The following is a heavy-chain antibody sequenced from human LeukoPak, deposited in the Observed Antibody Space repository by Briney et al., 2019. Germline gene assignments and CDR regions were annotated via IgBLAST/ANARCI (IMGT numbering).Heavy chain of an antibody. CDR1: GFTFSNYM. D-gene: IGHD3-22*01. CDR3: AKGSSGYSEYYFDY. J-gene: IGHJ4*02. V-gene: IGHV3-9*01. CDR2: ISWNSGSI. Sequence: PGGSLRLSCAASGFTFSNYMMHWVRQAPGKGLEWVSGISWNSGSIGYADSVKGRFTISRDNAKNSLYLQMNSLRAEDTALYYCAKGSSGYSEYYFDYWGQGTLVTVSS.